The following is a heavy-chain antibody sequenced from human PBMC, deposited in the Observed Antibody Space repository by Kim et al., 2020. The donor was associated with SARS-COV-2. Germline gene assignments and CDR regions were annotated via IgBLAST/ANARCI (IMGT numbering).Heavy chain of an antibody. CDR1: GFTFDDYT. D-gene: IGHD6-19*01. Sequence: GGSLRLSCAASGFTFDDYTMHWVRQAPGKGLEWVSLISWDGGSTYYADSVKGRFTISRDNSKNSLYLQMNSLRTEDTALYYCAKDLAVAGPDHYYYYYGMDVWGQGTTVTVSS. J-gene: IGHJ6*02. V-gene: IGHV3-43*01. CDR3: AKDLAVAGPDHYYYYYGMDV. CDR2: ISWDGGST.